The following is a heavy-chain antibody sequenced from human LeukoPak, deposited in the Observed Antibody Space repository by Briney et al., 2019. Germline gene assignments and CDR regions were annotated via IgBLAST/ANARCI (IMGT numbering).Heavy chain of an antibody. CDR3: AKDSASTYGSGSYGLVY. Sequence: GGSLRLSCAASGFTFDDYAMHWVRQAPGKGLEWVSGISWNSGSIGYADSVKGRFTISRDNAKNSLYLQMNSLRAEDTALYYCAKDSASTYGSGSYGLVYWGQGTLVTVSS. D-gene: IGHD3-10*01. CDR2: ISWNSGSI. V-gene: IGHV3-9*01. CDR1: GFTFDDYA. J-gene: IGHJ4*02.